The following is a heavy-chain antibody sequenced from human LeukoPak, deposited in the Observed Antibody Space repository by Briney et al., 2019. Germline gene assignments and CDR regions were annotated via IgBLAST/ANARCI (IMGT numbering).Heavy chain of an antibody. D-gene: IGHD6-6*01. CDR3: ARDSGSSPRFDP. CDR2: IYYSGST. V-gene: IGHV4-31*03. J-gene: IGHJ5*02. CDR1: GGSISSGGYY. Sequence: SETLSLTCTVSGGSISSGGYYWSWIRQHPGKSLEWIGYIYYSGSTYYNPSLKSRVTISVDTSKNQFSLKLTSVTAADTAVYYCARDSGSSPRFDPWGQGTLVTVSS.